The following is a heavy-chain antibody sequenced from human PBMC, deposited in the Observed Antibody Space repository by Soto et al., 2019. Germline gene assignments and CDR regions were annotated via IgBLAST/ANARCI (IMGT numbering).Heavy chain of an antibody. V-gene: IGHV1-18*01. Sequence: QAQLVQSGAEVRKPGASVKVSCKASGYTFYSHSISWVRQAPGQGLECMVRINDDYGNTQYAQKFRGRVTMTTDTSTTTVYMELTKLRSDDTAVYYCARCIQGDYYYGMDVWGQGTTVTVSS. CDR2: INDDYGNT. CDR3: ARCIQGDYYYGMDV. J-gene: IGHJ6*02. D-gene: IGHD5-18*01. CDR1: GYTFYSHS.